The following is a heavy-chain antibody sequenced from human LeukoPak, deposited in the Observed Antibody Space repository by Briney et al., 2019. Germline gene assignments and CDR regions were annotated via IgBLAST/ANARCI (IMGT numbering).Heavy chain of an antibody. Sequence: PSETLSLTCAVYGGSFSGYYWSWIRQPPGKGLEWIGEINHSGSTNYNPSLKSRVTISVDPSKTQFSLKLSSVTAADTAVYYCARRSSSSSWLLFDYWGQGTLVTVSS. J-gene: IGHJ4*02. CDR3: ARRSSSSSWLLFDY. CDR2: INHSGST. CDR1: GGSFSGYY. D-gene: IGHD6-13*01. V-gene: IGHV4-34*01.